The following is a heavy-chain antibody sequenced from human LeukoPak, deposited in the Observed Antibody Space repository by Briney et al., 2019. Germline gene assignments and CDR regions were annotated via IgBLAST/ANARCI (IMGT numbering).Heavy chain of an antibody. D-gene: IGHD3-22*01. Sequence: GGSLGLSCAASGFTFSSYGMHWVRQAPGKGLEWISYISISGSTILYADSVKGRFIISRDNAKNSLYLQMNSPRAEDTAVYYCGRGGSVGYNYNAFDIWGQGTVVTVSS. V-gene: IGHV3-48*04. CDR1: GFTFSSYG. CDR3: GRGGSVGYNYNAFDI. J-gene: IGHJ3*02. CDR2: ISISGSTI.